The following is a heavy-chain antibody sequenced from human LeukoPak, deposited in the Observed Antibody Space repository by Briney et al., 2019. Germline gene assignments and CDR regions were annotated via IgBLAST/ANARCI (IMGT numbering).Heavy chain of an antibody. J-gene: IGHJ4*02. Sequence: GGSLRLSCAASGFTFSSYSMNWVRQAPGKGLEWVSSISSSSSYIYYADSVKGRFTISRDNAKNSLYLQMNSLRAEDTAVYYCASDISPPPYFDYWGQGTLVTVSS. CDR1: GFTFSSYS. CDR3: ASDISPPPYFDY. CDR2: ISSSSSYI. V-gene: IGHV3-21*01.